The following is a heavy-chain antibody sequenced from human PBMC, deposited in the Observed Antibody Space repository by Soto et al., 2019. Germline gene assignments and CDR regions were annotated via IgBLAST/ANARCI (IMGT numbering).Heavy chain of an antibody. CDR3: TSGWDGYDCADAVDL. D-gene: IGHD5-12*01. CDR1: GFTFSNYA. CDR2: ILNDGTNK. V-gene: IGHV3-30-3*01. J-gene: IGHJ3*01. Sequence: QVQLLESGGGVVQPGRSLRLSCAASGFTFSNYAMPWVRQAPGKGLEWVANILNDGTNKNYADSVKGRFTISRDNSKNTVYLQMNTLRLEETAVYYCTSGWDGYDCADAVDLWGQGTLVRVSS.